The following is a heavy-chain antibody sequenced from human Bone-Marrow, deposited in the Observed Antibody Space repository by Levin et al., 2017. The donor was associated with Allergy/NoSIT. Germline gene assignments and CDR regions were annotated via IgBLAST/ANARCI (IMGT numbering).Heavy chain of an antibody. Sequence: GESLKISCVASGFTFGSYWMHWVRLVPGKGLVWVSRINGDGTGTSYADSVKGRFTISRDNAQKTLYLQMNDVRGEDTAVYYCARVCASGWNPLRYGMDVWGQGTTVTVSS. V-gene: IGHV3-74*03. CDR2: INGDGTGT. D-gene: IGHD6-19*01. CDR3: ARVCASGWNPLRYGMDV. J-gene: IGHJ6*02. CDR1: GFTFGSYW.